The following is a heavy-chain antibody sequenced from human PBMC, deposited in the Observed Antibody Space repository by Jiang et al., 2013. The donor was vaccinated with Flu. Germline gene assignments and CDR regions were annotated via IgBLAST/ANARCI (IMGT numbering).Heavy chain of an antibody. CDR1: GVSIGTGGYY. Sequence: GLVKPSQTLSLTCTVSGVSIGTGGYYWNWIRQHPDKGLEWIGYIFYSGTTNYNPSLRSRLSISVDTSKNHYSLNLRSVTAADTAVYYCASGRFSSAWYREEVTDYWGQGALVTVSS. CDR3: ASGRFSSAWYREEVTDY. CDR2: IFYSGTT. D-gene: IGHD6-19*01. J-gene: IGHJ4*02. V-gene: IGHV4-31*03.